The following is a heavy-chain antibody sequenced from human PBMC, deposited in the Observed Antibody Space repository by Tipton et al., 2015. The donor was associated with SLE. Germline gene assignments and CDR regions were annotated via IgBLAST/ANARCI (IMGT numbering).Heavy chain of an antibody. CDR2: IYTSGST. V-gene: IGHV4-61*09. Sequence: TLSLTCTVSGGSISSGSYYWSWIRQPAGKGLEWFGHIYTSGSTNYNPPLKSRVTISVDTSKNQFSLKLSSVTAADTAVYYCARGLGYCTGGVCSIYWYLDLWGRGTLVTVSS. D-gene: IGHD2-8*02. CDR3: ARGLGYCTGGVCSIYWYLDL. CDR1: GGSISSGSYY. J-gene: IGHJ2*01.